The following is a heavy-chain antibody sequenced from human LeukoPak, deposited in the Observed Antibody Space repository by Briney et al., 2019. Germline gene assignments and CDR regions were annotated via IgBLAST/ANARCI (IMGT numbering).Heavy chain of an antibody. CDR2: IYYSGST. Sequence: PSETLSLTCTVSGGSISSGGYYWSWIRQHPGKGLEWIGYIYYSGSTYYNPSLKSRVTISVDTSKNQFPLKLSSVTAADTAVYYCARGSPLLYYFDYWGQGTLVTVSS. V-gene: IGHV4-31*03. CDR3: ARGSPLLYYFDY. J-gene: IGHJ4*02. CDR1: GGSISSGGYY. D-gene: IGHD2-2*01.